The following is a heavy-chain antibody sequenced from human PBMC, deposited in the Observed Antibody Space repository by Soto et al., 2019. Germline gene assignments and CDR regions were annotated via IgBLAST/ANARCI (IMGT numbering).Heavy chain of an antibody. CDR3: ARGPDYYDSSGYFIPFDY. CDR2: IIPIFGTA. Sequence: ASVKVSCKASGGTFSSYAISWVRQAPGQGXEWMGGIIPIFGTANYAQKFQGRVTITADESTSTAYMELSSLRSEDTAVHYCARGPDYYDSSGYFIPFDYWGQGTLVTVSS. J-gene: IGHJ4*02. CDR1: GGTFSSYA. D-gene: IGHD3-22*01. V-gene: IGHV1-69*13.